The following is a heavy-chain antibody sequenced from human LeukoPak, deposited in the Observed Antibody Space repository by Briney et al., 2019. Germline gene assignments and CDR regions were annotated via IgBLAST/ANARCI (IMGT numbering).Heavy chain of an antibody. V-gene: IGHV4-4*07. Sequence: SETLSLTCTVSGGSISSYYWSWIRQPAGKGLEWIGRIYTSGSTNYNTSLKSRVTRSVDKSKNQFSLKLSSVTAADTAVYYCARSLLTRFDPWGQGTLVTVSS. CDR1: GGSISSYY. CDR2: IYTSGST. J-gene: IGHJ5*02. CDR3: ARSLLTRFDP.